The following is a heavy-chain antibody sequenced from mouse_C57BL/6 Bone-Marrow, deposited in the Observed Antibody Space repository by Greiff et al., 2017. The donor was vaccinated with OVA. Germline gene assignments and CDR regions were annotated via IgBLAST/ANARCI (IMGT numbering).Heavy chain of an antibody. Sequence: EVKLMESGEGLVKPGGSLKLSCAASGFTFSSYAMSWVRQTPEKRLEWVAYISSGGDYVYYADTVKGRFTISRDNARNTLYLQMSSLKSEDTTMYYCTRDYYYGSRGYAMDYWGQGTSVTVSS. CDR1: GFTFSSYA. CDR3: TRDYYYGSRGYAMDY. CDR2: ISSGGDYV. J-gene: IGHJ4*01. V-gene: IGHV5-9-1*02. D-gene: IGHD1-1*01.